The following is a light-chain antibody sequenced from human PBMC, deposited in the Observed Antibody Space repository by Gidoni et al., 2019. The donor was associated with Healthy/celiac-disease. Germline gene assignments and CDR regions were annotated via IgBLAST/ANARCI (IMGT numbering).Light chain of an antibody. CDR1: QSINSN. J-gene: IGKJ2*01. CDR3: QQYNNWPRT. Sequence: EIVMTQSPATLSTSPGERATLSCRASQSINSNLAWYQQKPGQAPRLLIYGSSTRATGIPARFSGSGSGTEFTLTISGLQSEDFALYYCQQYNNWPRTFXXXTKLEIK. CDR2: GSS. V-gene: IGKV3-15*01.